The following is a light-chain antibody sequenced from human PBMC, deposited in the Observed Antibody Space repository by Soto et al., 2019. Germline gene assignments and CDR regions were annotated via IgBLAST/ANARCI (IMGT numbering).Light chain of an antibody. CDR3: SSYSGTNNYV. CDR2: EVT. Sequence: QSVLTQPDSMSASPGQSITISCSGSDSDLGSYNLVSWYQQHPGKAPKLIIYEVTKRPSGVPDRFSGSKSGNTASLTVSGLQAEDEADYYCSSYSGTNNYVFGTGTKLTVL. CDR1: DSDLGSYNL. J-gene: IGLJ1*01. V-gene: IGLV2-14*02.